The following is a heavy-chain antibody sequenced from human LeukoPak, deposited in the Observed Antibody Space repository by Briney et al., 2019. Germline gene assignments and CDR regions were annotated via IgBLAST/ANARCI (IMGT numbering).Heavy chain of an antibody. J-gene: IGHJ4*02. CDR2: IYYSGST. CDR3: ARHPMRFGELLLDY. Sequence: SETLSLTCTVSGGSISSSSYYWGWIRQPPGKGLEWIGSIYYSGSTYYNPSLKSRITISVDTSKNQVSLKLSSVTAADTAVYYCARHPMRFGELLLDYWGQGTLVTVSS. V-gene: IGHV4-39*01. CDR1: GGSISSSSYY. D-gene: IGHD3-10*01.